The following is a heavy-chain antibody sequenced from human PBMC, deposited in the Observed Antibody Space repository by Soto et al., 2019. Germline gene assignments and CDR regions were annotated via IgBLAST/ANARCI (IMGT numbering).Heavy chain of an antibody. Sequence: SETLSLPCIVSGVSINSHYFWGWIRQPPGRGVEWIGYIYDSGSTNYNPSLKSRVTISIDTSKNQFSLKLNSVTAADTAVYYCARTWSGYSAFDPWGQGTLVTVSS. V-gene: IGHV4-59*11. CDR1: GVSINSHY. CDR2: IYDSGST. D-gene: IGHD3-3*01. CDR3: ARTWSGYSAFDP. J-gene: IGHJ5*02.